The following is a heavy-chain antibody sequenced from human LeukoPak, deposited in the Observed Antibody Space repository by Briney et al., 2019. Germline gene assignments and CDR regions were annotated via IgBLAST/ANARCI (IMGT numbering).Heavy chain of an antibody. Sequence: PGGSLRLSCAASRFTFSDHYMDWVRQAPGKGLEWVGRIRNKANSYTTEYAASVKGRFTISRDDSKNSLYLQMNSLKTEDTAVYYGVRAVLETTPTYFDSWGQGTWSPSPQ. J-gene: IGHJ4*02. CDR3: VRAVLETTPTYFDS. CDR1: RFTFSDHY. CDR2: IRNKANSYTT. D-gene: IGHD1-7*01. V-gene: IGHV3-72*01.